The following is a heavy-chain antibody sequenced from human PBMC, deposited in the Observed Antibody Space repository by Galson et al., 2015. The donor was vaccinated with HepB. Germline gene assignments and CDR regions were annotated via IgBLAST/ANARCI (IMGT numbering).Heavy chain of an antibody. CDR1: GGTFSSYA. CDR2: IIPILGIA. V-gene: IGHV1-69*04. D-gene: IGHD1-26*01. CDR3: ARERVVGANTADY. J-gene: IGHJ4*02. Sequence: SAKVSCKASGGTFSSYAISWVRQAPGQGLEWMGRIIPILGIANYAQKFQGRVTITADKSTSTAYMELSSLRSEDTAVYYCARERVVGANTADYWGQGTLVTVSS.